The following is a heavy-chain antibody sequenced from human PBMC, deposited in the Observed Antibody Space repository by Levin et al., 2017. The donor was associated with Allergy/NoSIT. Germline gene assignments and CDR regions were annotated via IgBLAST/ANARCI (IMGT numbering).Heavy chain of an antibody. CDR3: AKSRVAGIGTFDY. CDR1: GFIFSSHG. J-gene: IGHJ4*02. V-gene: IGHV3-30*18. CDR2: ISSDGSYA. D-gene: IGHD6-19*01. Sequence: PGESLKISCAASGFIFSSHGMHWVRQAPGKGLEWVAVISSDGSYAHYAESVKGRFSVSRDNSKNTVDLQMNSLRTEDTAVYYCAKSRVAGIGTFDYWGQGSLVTVSS.